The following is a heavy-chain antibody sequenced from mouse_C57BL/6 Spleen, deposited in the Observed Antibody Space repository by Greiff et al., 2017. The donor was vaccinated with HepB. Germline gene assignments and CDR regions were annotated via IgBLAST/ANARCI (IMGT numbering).Heavy chain of an antibody. CDR3: ARGGWLLRGAMDY. CDR1: GYTFTSYW. CDR2: IYPGSGST. V-gene: IGHV1-55*01. D-gene: IGHD2-3*01. Sequence: QVQLKQPGAELVKPGASVKMSCKASGYTFTSYWITWVKQRPGQGLEWIGDIYPGSGSTNYNEKFKSKATLTVDTSSSTAYMQLSSLTSEDSAVYYCARGGWLLRGAMDYWGQGTSVTVSS. J-gene: IGHJ4*01.